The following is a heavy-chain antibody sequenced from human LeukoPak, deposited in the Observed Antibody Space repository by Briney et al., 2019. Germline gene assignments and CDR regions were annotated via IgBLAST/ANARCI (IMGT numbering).Heavy chain of an antibody. CDR2: IYHSGST. Sequence: KPSQTLSLTCAVSGGSISSGGYSWSWIRQPPGKGLEWIGYIYHSGSTYYNPSLKSRVTISVDTSKNQFSLKLSSVTAADTAVYYCARADTAMGNYYYYGMDVWGQGTTVTVSS. D-gene: IGHD5-18*01. CDR1: GGSISSGGYS. J-gene: IGHJ6*02. V-gene: IGHV4-30-2*01. CDR3: ARADTAMGNYYYYGMDV.